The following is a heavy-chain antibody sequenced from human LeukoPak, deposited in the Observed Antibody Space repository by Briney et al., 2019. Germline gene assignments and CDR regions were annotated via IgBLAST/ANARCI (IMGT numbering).Heavy chain of an antibody. Sequence: PGGSLRLSCAASGFTFRNYWMTWVRQAPGKGLEWVANIKQDGSEIYYVDSVKGRFTISRDNAKNSPYLQMNSLRAEDTAVYYCARDPGYFQHWGQGTLVTVSS. J-gene: IGHJ1*01. CDR2: IKQDGSEI. CDR3: ARDPGYFQH. V-gene: IGHV3-7*01. CDR1: GFTFRNYW.